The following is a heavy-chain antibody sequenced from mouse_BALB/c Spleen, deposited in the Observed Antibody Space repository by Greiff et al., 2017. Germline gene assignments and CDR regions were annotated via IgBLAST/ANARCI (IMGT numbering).Heavy chain of an antibody. CDR1: GYTFSSYW. Sequence: VKLQESGAELMKPGASVKISCKATGYTFSSYWIEWVKQRPGHGLEWIGEILPGSGSTNYNEKFKGKATFTADTSSNTAYMQLSSLTSEDSAVYYCARMITTRDYYAMDYWGQGTSVTVSS. CDR3: ARMITTRDYYAMDY. J-gene: IGHJ4*01. D-gene: IGHD2-4*01. CDR2: ILPGSGST. V-gene: IGHV1-9*01.